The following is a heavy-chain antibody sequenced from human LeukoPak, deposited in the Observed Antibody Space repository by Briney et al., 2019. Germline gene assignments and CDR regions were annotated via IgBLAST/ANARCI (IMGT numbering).Heavy chain of an antibody. Sequence: GGSLRLSCAASGFTFSDYNMRWIRQAPGKGLEWVSAISRSGSTKYYADSVKGRFTICRDNAKNSLLLQMNSLRAEDTAVYYCARVLRYCSGGNCYSGGLGYMDVWGKGTTVTISS. D-gene: IGHD2-15*01. CDR1: GFTFSDYN. CDR2: ISRSGSTK. CDR3: ARVLRYCSGGNCYSGGLGYMDV. J-gene: IGHJ6*03. V-gene: IGHV3-11*01.